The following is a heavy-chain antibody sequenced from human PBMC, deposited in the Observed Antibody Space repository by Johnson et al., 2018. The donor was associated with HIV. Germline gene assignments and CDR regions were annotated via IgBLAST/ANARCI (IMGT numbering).Heavy chain of an antibody. CDR1: GFTVRSNH. J-gene: IGHJ3*02. CDR3: AKHIVLVVYAIGAAFDI. Sequence: VQLVESGGGLVQPGGSLRLSCAASGFTVRSNHISWVRQTPGKGLEWVSVIHSGDKTYYADSVKGRFTISRDNSENTVYLQMNSLRAEDTAVYYCAKHIVLVVYAIGAAFDIWGQGTMVTVSS. V-gene: IGHV3-66*04. CDR2: IHSGDKT. D-gene: IGHD2-8*02.